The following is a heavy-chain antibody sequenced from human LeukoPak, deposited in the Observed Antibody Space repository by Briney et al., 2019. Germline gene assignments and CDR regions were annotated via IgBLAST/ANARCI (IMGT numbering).Heavy chain of an antibody. Sequence: GGSLRLSCAASGFTFSSYAMSWVRQAPGKGLEWVSAISGSGGSTYYADSVKGRFTISRDNSKNTLYLQMNSLRAEDTAVYCCAKLLGYYYDSSGYYPGYFQHWGQGTLVTVSS. CDR3: AKLLGYYYDSSGYYPGYFQH. J-gene: IGHJ1*01. V-gene: IGHV3-23*01. CDR2: ISGSGGST. CDR1: GFTFSSYA. D-gene: IGHD3-22*01.